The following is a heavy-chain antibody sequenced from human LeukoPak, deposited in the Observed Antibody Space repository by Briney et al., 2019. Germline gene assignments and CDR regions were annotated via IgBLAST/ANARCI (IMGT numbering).Heavy chain of an antibody. D-gene: IGHD3-3*01. CDR3: ARDPSIFGVVMFALDI. J-gene: IGHJ3*02. Sequence: SETLSLTCTVSGDSISSSGSYWTWIRQPPGKGMEWIGYIYHSGSTYYTPSLKSRVTISVDRSKNQFSLELSSLTAADTAVYYCARDPSIFGVVMFALDIWGQGTMVTVSS. CDR2: IYHSGST. V-gene: IGHV4-30-2*01. CDR1: GDSISSSGSY.